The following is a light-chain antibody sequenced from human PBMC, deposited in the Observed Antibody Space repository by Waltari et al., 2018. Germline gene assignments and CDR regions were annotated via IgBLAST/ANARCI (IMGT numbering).Light chain of an antibody. CDR1: TGAVTTGHY. V-gene: IGLV7-46*01. Sequence: QAVVTQEPSLTVSPGGTVTLTCGSSTGAVTTGHYPYWFQQKPGEAPTTPLFDSTNTHSQPPARFSGSLLGGKSALTLSGALPEDEAAYYCMLSYGAVRVFGGGTKLTVL. CDR3: MLSYGAVRV. CDR2: DST. J-gene: IGLJ2*01.